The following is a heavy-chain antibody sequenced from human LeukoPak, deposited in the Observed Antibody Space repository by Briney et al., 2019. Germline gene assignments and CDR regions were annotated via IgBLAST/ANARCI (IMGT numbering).Heavy chain of an antibody. Sequence: SETLSLTCTVSGGSITGSYWSWIRQPPGKGLEWIGYVYSSGSTDYNPPLKSRVTISVDTSKNQFSLKLSSVTAADTAVYYCARAYCSGGSCYRDDAFDIWGQGTMVTVSS. CDR1: GGSITGSY. CDR2: VYSSGST. J-gene: IGHJ3*02. V-gene: IGHV4-59*01. D-gene: IGHD2-15*01. CDR3: ARAYCSGGSCYRDDAFDI.